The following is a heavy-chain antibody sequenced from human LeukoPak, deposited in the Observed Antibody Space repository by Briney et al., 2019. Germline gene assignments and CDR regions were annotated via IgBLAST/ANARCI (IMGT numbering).Heavy chain of an antibody. CDR2: FGPQVGET. CDR1: GYTLSEIS. CDR3: ATGAMVYEY. V-gene: IGHV1-24*01. D-gene: IGHD3-10*01. Sequence: ASVKVSCKVSGYTLSEISLDWVRQAPGKGLECMGTFGPQVGETIHAQKLHGALKMTADTSTDTAYMEMTSLQSEDTAVYYSATGAMVYEYWGQGTLVTVSS. J-gene: IGHJ4*02.